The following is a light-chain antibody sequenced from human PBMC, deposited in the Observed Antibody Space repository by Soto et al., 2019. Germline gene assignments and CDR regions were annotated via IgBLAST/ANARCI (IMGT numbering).Light chain of an antibody. CDR3: QQSYSGPIT. V-gene: IGKV1-39*01. CDR2: AAS. CDR1: QSISSY. Sequence: DIQMTQSPSSLSASVGDRVTITCRASQSISSYLNWYQQKPGKAPKLLIYAASSLQSGVPSRFSGSGSGTDFTLTISSLQPEDFATYYCQQSYSGPITFGQGTRLEIK. J-gene: IGKJ5*01.